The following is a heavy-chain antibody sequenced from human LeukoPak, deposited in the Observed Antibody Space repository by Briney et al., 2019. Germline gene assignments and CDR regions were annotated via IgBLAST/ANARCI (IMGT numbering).Heavy chain of an antibody. D-gene: IGHD1-26*01. CDR3: ARDRRPSIVGAMTFDY. J-gene: IGHJ4*02. CDR1: GGTFSSYA. CDR2: IIPIFGTA. V-gene: IGHV1-69*13. Sequence: SVKVSCKASGGTFSSYAISWVRQAPGQGLEWMGGIIPIFGTANYAQKFQGRVTITADESTSTAYMELSSLRSEDTAVYYCARDRRPSIVGAMTFDYWGQGTLVTVSS.